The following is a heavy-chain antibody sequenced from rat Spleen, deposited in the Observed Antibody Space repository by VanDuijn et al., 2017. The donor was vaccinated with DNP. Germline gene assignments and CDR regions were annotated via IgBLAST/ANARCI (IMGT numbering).Heavy chain of an antibody. CDR1: GFTFNNYW. J-gene: IGHJ4*01. CDR3: TTRPRDA. CDR2: ISTGGGST. D-gene: IGHD2-1*01. V-gene: IGHV5-31*01. Sequence: EVQLVESGGDLVQPGRSLKLTCVASGFTFNNYWMTWIRHVPGKGLEWVATISTGGGSTYYRDSVKGRFTISRDNAKSTLYLQMDSLRSEDTATYYCTTRPRDAWGQGTSVTVSS.